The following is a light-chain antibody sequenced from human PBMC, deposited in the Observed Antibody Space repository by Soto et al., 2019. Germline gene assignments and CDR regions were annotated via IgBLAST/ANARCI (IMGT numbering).Light chain of an antibody. J-gene: IGLJ1*01. CDR3: CSYVGSFIFV. Sequence: QSALTPPPSVSGSPGPSFPISCTGTSRDDAYYNSVSWYQQYPDKAPKLTTHDSTGRPSGTPDRIARSKSGNTASLTISGLQAEDEAYYYCCSYVGSFIFVFGTGTKVTVL. V-gene: IGLV2-11*01. CDR1: SRDDAYYNS. CDR2: DST.